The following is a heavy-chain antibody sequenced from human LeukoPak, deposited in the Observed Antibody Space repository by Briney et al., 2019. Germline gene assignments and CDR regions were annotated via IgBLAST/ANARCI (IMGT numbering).Heavy chain of an antibody. CDR2: INWNGGST. J-gene: IGHJ6*03. Sequence: GGSLRLSCAASGFTFDDYGMSWVRQAPGKGLEGVSGINWNGGSTGYADSVKGRFTISRDNAKNSLYLQMNSLRAEDTALYYCARGGKAMVTLSYYYYYMDVWAKGPRSPSP. CDR1: GFTFDDYG. V-gene: IGHV3-20*04. CDR3: ARGGKAMVTLSYYYYYMDV. D-gene: IGHD5-18*01.